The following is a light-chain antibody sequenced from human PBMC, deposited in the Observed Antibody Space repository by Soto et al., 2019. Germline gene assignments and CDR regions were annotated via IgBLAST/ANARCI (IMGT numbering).Light chain of an antibody. CDR3: AAWDDSLNGSV. CDR2: NNN. Sequence: QSVLTQPPSASGTPGQRVTISCSGSTSNIGSNTVNWYQQLPGTAPQLLIYNNNQRPSGVPDRFSGSKSGTSASLAISGLQSEDEADYYCAAWDDSLNGSVFGGGTKLTVL. CDR1: TSNIGSNT. V-gene: IGLV1-44*01. J-gene: IGLJ3*02.